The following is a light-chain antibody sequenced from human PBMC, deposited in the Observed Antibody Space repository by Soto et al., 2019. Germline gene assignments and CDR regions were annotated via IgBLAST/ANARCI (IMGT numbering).Light chain of an antibody. J-gene: IGKJ1*01. CDR1: QSISSW. CDR2: KAS. CDR3: QQYNIYWT. Sequence: DIQMTQSPSTLSASVGERVTITCRASQSISSWLAWYQQKPGKAPKLLMYKASSLESGVPSRFSGSGSGTEFTLTISSLQPDDFATYYCQQYNIYWTFGQGTKVEIK. V-gene: IGKV1-5*03.